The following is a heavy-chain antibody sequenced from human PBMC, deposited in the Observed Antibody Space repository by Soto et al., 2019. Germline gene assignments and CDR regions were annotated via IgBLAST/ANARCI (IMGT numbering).Heavy chain of an antibody. CDR3: VGTHSSSRYYYYYYGMDV. D-gene: IGHD6-13*01. CDR2: IYYSGST. V-gene: IGHV4-59*08. Sequence: SETLSLTCTVSGGSISSYYWSWIRQPPGKGLEWIGYIYYSGSTNYNSSLKSRVTISVDTSKNQFSLKLSSVTAADTAVYYCVGTHSSSRYYYYYYGMDVWGQGTTVTVSS. J-gene: IGHJ6*02. CDR1: GGSISSYY.